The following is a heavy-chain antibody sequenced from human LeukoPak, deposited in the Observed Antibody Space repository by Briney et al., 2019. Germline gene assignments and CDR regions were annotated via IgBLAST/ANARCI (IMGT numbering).Heavy chain of an antibody. D-gene: IGHD4-11*01. V-gene: IGHV3-21*01. J-gene: IGHJ4*02. CDR3: ARGNYGRFDY. CDR2: ISSSSSYI. CDR1: GFTFSSYS. Sequence: GGSLRLSCAASGFTFSSYSMSWVRQAPGKGLEWVSSISSSSSYIYYADSVKGRFTISRDDAKNSLYLQMNSLRAEDTAVYYCARGNYGRFDYWGQGTLVTVSS.